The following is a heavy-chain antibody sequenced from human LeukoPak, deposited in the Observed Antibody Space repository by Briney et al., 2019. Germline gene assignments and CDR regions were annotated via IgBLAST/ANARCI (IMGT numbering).Heavy chain of an antibody. D-gene: IGHD3-10*01. CDR1: GFTFSSYA. V-gene: IGHV3-23*01. CDR2: ISGSGGST. J-gene: IGHJ5*02. CDR3: AKDSPYYGSGSYLNWFDP. Sequence: GGSLRLSCAASGFTFSSYAMSWVRQAPGKGLEWVSAISGSGGSTYYADSVKGRFTISRDNSKNTLYLQMNSLRAEDTAVYYCAKDSPYYGSGSYLNWFDPWGQGTLVTVSS.